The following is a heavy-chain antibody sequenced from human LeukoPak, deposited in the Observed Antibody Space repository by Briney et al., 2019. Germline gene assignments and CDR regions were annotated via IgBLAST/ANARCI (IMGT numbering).Heavy chain of an antibody. Sequence: GGSLRLSCAASGFAFSSYGMHWVRQAPGKGLEWVAFIRYDGSNKYYADSVKGRFTISRDNSQSTLYLQMNSLRADDSAVYYCAKDSTVTTHYYYMDVWGTGTTVTISS. CDR2: IRYDGSNK. J-gene: IGHJ6*03. CDR3: AKDSTVTTHYYYMDV. D-gene: IGHD4-17*01. CDR1: GFAFSSYG. V-gene: IGHV3-30*02.